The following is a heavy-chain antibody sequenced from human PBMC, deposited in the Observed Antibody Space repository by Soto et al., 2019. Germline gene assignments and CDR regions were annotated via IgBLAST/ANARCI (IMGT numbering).Heavy chain of an antibody. CDR1: GYTFSAYD. V-gene: IGHV1-8*01. CDR2: MNPKSGNT. D-gene: IGHD5-12*01. CDR3: TGPKSSGYNTLDY. J-gene: IGHJ4*02. Sequence: GASVKVSCKASGYTFSAYDINWVRQAPGQGLEWMGWMNPKSGNTGYAEEFQGRVTLTRNTSITTAYMELSSLKSEDTAMYYCTGPKSSGYNTLDYWGQGTLVTVSS.